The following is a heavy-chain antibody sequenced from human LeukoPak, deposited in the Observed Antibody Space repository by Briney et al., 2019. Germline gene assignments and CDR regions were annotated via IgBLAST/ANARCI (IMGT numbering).Heavy chain of an antibody. CDR1: GYTFTAYY. V-gene: IGHV1-18*04. J-gene: IGHJ4*02. CDR3: ARGVGAAAAY. D-gene: IGHD6-13*01. CDR2: ISAYSGNT. Sequence: ASVKVSCKASGYTFTAYYMHWVRQAPGHGLEWVGWISAYSGNTNYGQILQDRVTMTTDTSTSTAYMELKSLRSDDTAVYYCARGVGAAAAYWGQGTLVTVSS.